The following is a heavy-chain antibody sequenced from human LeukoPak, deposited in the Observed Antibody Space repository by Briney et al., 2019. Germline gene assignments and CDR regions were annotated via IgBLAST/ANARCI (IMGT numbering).Heavy chain of an antibody. Sequence: ASVKVSCKASGYTFTGYYMHWVRQAPGQRLEWLGWINTGIGTTEYSQKFQGRVTITRDTSASTVYMELSSLRSEDTAVYHCATVRGALPFDPWGQGTLVTVSS. CDR2: INTGIGTT. J-gene: IGHJ5*02. CDR3: ATVRGALPFDP. D-gene: IGHD2/OR15-2a*01. CDR1: GYTFTGYY. V-gene: IGHV1-3*04.